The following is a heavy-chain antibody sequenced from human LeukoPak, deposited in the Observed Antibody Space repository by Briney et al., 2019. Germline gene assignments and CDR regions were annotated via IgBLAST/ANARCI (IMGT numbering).Heavy chain of an antibody. Sequence: GGSLRLSCAASGFTFSSYWLSWVRKAPGKGLGWEANIKQDDSEKCYVDSVKSRFNISRDNAKNSLYLQMNSLRAEDTAVYYCARVPLGCSGGSCYYYYGMDVWGQGTTVTVS. CDR3: ARVPLGCSGGSCYYYYGMDV. V-gene: IGHV3-7*01. CDR1: GFTFSSYW. CDR2: IKQDDSEK. D-gene: IGHD2-15*01. J-gene: IGHJ6*02.